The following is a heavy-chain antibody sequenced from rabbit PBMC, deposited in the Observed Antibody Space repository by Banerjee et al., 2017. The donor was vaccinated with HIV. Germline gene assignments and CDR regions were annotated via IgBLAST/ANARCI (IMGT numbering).Heavy chain of an antibody. D-gene: IGHD6-1*01. J-gene: IGHJ4*01. Sequence: QQQLEESGGGLVKPGGTLTLTCKASGIDFSSYYYMCWVRQAPGKGLELIACIYTSSGSTWYASWVNGRFTISRSTSLNTVDLKMTSLTAADTATYFCARGVAGGGGYGYPYFNLWGQGTLVTVS. CDR1: GIDFSSYYY. V-gene: IGHV1S43*01. CDR2: IYTSSGST. CDR3: ARGVAGGGGYGYPYFNL.